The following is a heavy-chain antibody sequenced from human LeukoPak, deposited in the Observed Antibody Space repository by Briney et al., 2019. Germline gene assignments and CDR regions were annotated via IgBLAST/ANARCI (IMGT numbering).Heavy chain of an antibody. CDR2: INPNSGGT. CDR1: GYTFTGYY. CDR3: ARGHSSSEDYFDY. Sequence: ASVKVSCKASGYTFTGYYMHWVRQAPGQGLEWMGWINPNSGGTNYAQKFQGWVTMTRDTSISTAYMELSRLRSDDTAVYYCARGHSSSEDYFDYWGQGTLVTVSS. D-gene: IGHD6-6*01. J-gene: IGHJ4*02. V-gene: IGHV1-2*04.